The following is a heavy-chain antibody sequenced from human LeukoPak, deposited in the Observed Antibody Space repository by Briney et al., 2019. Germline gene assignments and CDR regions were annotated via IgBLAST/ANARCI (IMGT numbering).Heavy chain of an antibody. D-gene: IGHD6-13*01. V-gene: IGHV3-21*01. CDR1: GFTFSSYS. CDR3: ARETSSWGNYFDY. J-gene: IGHJ4*02. CDR2: ISSSSSYI. Sequence: GGSLRLSCAACGFTFSSYSMNWVRQAQGKGLEWVSSISSSSSYIYYADSVKGRFTISRDNAKNSLYLQMNSLRAEDTAVYYCARETSSWGNYFDYWGQGALVTVSS.